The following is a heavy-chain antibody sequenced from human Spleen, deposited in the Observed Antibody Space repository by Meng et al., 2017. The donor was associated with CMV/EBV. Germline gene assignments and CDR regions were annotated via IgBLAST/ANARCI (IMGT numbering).Heavy chain of an antibody. V-gene: IGHV3-21*01. Sequence: LSCAAAGFTFSGYSMNWVRQAPGKGLEWVSSITSDSSYKFYADSLKGRFTISRDNAKNSLYLQIISLRAEDTAVYYCAKVATGAWFDPWGQGTLVTVSS. D-gene: IGHD3-10*01. J-gene: IGHJ5*02. CDR2: ITSDSSYK. CDR1: GFTFSGYS. CDR3: AKVATGAWFDP.